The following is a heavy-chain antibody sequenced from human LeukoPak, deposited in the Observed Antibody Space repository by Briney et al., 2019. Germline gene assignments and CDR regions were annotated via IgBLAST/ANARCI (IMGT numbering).Heavy chain of an antibody. CDR1: GFTFSSYG. V-gene: IGHV3-30*02. J-gene: IGHJ4*02. CDR3: AKDPGFAYSEDY. D-gene: IGHD3-3*01. Sequence: GGSLRLSCAASGFTFSSYGMHRVRQAPGKGLEWVAVIWYDGSNKYYADSVKGRFTISRDNSKNTLYLQMNSLRAEDTAVYYCAKDPGFAYSEDYWGQGTLVTVSS. CDR2: IWYDGSNK.